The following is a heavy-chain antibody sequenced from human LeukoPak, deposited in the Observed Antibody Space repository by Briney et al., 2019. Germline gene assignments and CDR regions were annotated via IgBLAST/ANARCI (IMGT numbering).Heavy chain of an antibody. Sequence: RGSLRLSCAASGFTFSSYWMTWVRQTPGKGLEWVANIKQDGSEKEYVDSVKGRFTISRDNAKNSLYLQMNSLRAEDTAVYSCARARGGYCSSTSCSLGFGAFDILGQGTMVTVSS. CDR1: GFTFSSYW. CDR2: IKQDGSEK. D-gene: IGHD2-2*01. V-gene: IGHV3-7*03. J-gene: IGHJ3*02. CDR3: ARARGGYCSSTSCSLGFGAFDI.